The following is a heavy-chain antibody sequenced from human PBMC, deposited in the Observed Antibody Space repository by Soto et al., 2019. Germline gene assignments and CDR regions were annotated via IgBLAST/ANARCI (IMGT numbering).Heavy chain of an antibody. CDR2: INSDGSST. D-gene: IGHD6-19*01. CDR1: GFTLRDYW. J-gene: IGHJ4*02. V-gene: IGHV3-74*01. Sequence: QPGGSLRLSCAASGFTLRDYWMHWVRQAPGKGLVWVSRINSDGSSTTYADSVKGRFIISRDSAKNTLYLQMNSLRAEDTALYYCARDPAPSGWYDYWGQGTQVTVSS. CDR3: ARDPAPSGWYDY.